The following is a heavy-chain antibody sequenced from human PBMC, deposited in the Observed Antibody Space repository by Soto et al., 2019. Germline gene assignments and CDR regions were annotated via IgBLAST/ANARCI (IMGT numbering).Heavy chain of an antibody. Sequence: SETLSLTFTVSGGSISSYYWSWIRQPPGKGLEWIGYIYYSGSTNYNPSLKSRVTISVDTSKNQFSLKLSSVTAADTAVYYCARVSSQLRKNWFDPWGQGTLVTVSS. CDR2: IYYSGST. CDR3: ARVSSQLRKNWFDP. J-gene: IGHJ5*02. V-gene: IGHV4-59*01. D-gene: IGHD2-2*01. CDR1: GGSISSYY.